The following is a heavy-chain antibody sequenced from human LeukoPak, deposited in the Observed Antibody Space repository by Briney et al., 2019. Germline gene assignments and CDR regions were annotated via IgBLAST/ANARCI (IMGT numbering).Heavy chain of an antibody. D-gene: IGHD2-21*02. CDR2: IENAGSN. Sequence: GGSLRLSCAASGFTFNTYNIHWVRQAPGKGLEWVAFIENAGSNYADSVKGRFTISRDTSKNTVFLQMNSLRTDDTAVYYCAKDRGDWTYSSDYWGQGTLVTVSS. CDR3: AKDRGDWTYSSDY. V-gene: IGHV3-30*02. J-gene: IGHJ4*02. CDR1: GFTFNTYN.